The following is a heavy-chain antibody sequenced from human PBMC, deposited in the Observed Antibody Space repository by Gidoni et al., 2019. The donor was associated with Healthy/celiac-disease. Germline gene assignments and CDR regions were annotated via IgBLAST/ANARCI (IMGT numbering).Heavy chain of an antibody. CDR3: ARGRLVGASIFDY. V-gene: IGHV4-59*01. CDR2: IYYSGST. CDR1: GGSISSYY. D-gene: IGHD1-26*01. J-gene: IGHJ4*02. Sequence: QVQLQESGPGLVKPSETLSLTCTVSGGSISSYYWSWLRQPPGKGLEWIGYIYYSGSTNYNPSLKSRVTISVDTSKNQFSLKLSSVTAADTAVYYCARGRLVGASIFDYWGQGTLVTVSS.